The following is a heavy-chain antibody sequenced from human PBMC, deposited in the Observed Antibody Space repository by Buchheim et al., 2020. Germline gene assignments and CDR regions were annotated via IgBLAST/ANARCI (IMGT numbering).Heavy chain of an antibody. J-gene: IGHJ2*01. CDR3: ARDLWDGRRYCYFDL. D-gene: IGHD2/OR15-2a*01. CDR1: GFTFSSYG. V-gene: IGHV3-33*01. CDR2: IWYDGSNK. Sequence: QVQLVESGGGVVQPGRSLRLSCAASGFTFSSYGMHWVRQAPGKGLEWVAVIWYDGSNKYYADSVKGRFTISRDNSKNTLYLQMNSLRAEDTAVYYCARDLWDGRRYCYFDLWGRGTL.